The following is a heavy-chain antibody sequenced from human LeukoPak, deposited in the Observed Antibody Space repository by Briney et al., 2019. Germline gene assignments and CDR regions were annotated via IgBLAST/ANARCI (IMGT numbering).Heavy chain of an antibody. CDR2: ISGSGGST. J-gene: IGHJ4*02. CDR1: GFTFSSYG. Sequence: GGSLRLSCAASGFTFSSYGMSWVRQAPGKGLEWVSAISGSGGSTYYADSVRGRFTISRDNSKNTLYLQMNSLRAEDTAVYYCAKDWTDYYDSSGYYYRPYYFDYWGQGTLVTVSS. CDR3: AKDWTDYYDSSGYYYRPYYFDY. D-gene: IGHD3-22*01. V-gene: IGHV3-23*01.